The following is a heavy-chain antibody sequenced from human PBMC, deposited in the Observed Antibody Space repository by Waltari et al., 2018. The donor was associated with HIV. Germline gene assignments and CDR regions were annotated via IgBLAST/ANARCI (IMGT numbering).Heavy chain of an antibody. J-gene: IGHJ6*02. D-gene: IGHD3-10*01. CDR1: GGSIRTNNYY. V-gene: IGHV4-39*07. Sequence: QLHLLESGPGLVKPSETLSLTCSVSGGSIRTNNYYWAWIRQSPGKGLEWIGTIYYDGSTYYNPSLESRVTISVDTSKSQFSLRLTSVTAADTAVYFCARERGGYYGSGTYPGGAMNVWGQGTTVKVSS. CDR3: ARERGGYYGSGTYPGGAMNV. CDR2: IYYDGST.